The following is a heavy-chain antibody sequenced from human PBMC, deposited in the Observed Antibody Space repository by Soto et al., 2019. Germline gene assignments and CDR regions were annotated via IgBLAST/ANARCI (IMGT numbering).Heavy chain of an antibody. CDR3: ARNEYSTTFYYYGMDV. J-gene: IGHJ6*02. CDR2: IIPIFGTA. V-gene: IGHV1-69*01. Sequence: QVQLVQSGAEVKKPGSSVKVSCMASGGTFSSYAITWVRQAPGQGLEWMGRIIPIFGTANYNQKFQGRVTITADESTSTAYMELSSLRSEDTAVYYCARNEYSTTFYYYGMDVWGQGTTVTVSS. CDR1: GGTFSSYA. D-gene: IGHD6-6*01.